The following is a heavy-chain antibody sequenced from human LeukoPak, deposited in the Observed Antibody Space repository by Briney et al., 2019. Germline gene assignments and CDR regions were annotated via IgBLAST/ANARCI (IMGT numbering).Heavy chain of an antibody. CDR3: ARGRGGYSYGSEDY. V-gene: IGHV3-48*01. Sequence: GGSLRLSCAASGFTFSSYSLNWVRQAPGKGLEWVSYISSSSTIYYADSVKGRFTISRDNAKNSLYLQMNSLRAEDTAVYYCARGRGGYSYGSEDYWGQGTLVTVSS. CDR1: GFTFSSYS. D-gene: IGHD5-18*01. CDR2: ISSSSTI. J-gene: IGHJ4*02.